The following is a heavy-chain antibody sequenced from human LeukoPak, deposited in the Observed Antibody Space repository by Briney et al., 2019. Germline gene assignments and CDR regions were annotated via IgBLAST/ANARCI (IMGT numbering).Heavy chain of an antibody. CDR3: ARGTKSYGQNIGLFDY. J-gene: IGHJ4*02. V-gene: IGHV6-1*01. D-gene: IGHD1-26*01. Sequence: SQTLSLTCAISGDSVSSNSGAWNWIRQSPSRGLEWLGRTDYRSKWYNDYAVSVKSRITINPDTSKNQFSLQLNSVTPEDTAVYYCARGTKSYGQNIGLFDYWGQGTLVTVSS. CDR1: GDSVSSNSGA. CDR2: TDYRSKWYN.